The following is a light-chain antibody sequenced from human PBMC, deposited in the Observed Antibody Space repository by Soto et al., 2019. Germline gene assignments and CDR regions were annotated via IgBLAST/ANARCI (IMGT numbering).Light chain of an antibody. CDR1: NIGTKS. Sequence: SYELTQPPSVSVAPGKTASISWGRNNIGTKSVHWYQQKPGQASVLVIYYDSARPSGIPERFSGSNAGNTATLTISTVEAGDEADYYCQVWDRSSDHRVVFGGGTKVTVL. J-gene: IGLJ2*01. CDR2: YDS. CDR3: QVWDRSSDHRVV. V-gene: IGLV3-21*04.